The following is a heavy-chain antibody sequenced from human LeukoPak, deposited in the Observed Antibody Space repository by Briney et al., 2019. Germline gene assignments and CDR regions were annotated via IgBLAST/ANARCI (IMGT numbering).Heavy chain of an antibody. V-gene: IGHV3-48*01. Sequence: PGGSLRLSCAASGFTFSGYGMNWVRQAPGKGLEWVSYISSHSGSIYYADSVKGRFTISRDNAKNSLYLQMNSLRAEDTAVYYCARVGYTSGWFRDWGQGTLITVSS. CDR2: ISSHSGSI. D-gene: IGHD6-19*01. J-gene: IGHJ4*02. CDR3: ARVGYTSGWFRD. CDR1: GFTFSGYG.